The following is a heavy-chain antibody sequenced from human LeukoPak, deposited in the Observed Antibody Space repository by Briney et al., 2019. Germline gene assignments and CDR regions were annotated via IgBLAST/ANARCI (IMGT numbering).Heavy chain of an antibody. J-gene: IGHJ4*02. V-gene: IGHV4-61*02. D-gene: IGHD6-13*01. CDR1: GGSISSGSYY. CDR3: ARGYSSSWPYFDY. Sequence: SETLSLTCTVSGGSISSGSYYWSWIRQPAGKGLEWIGRIYTNGNTNYNPSLKSRVTISVDTSKNQFSLKLSSVTAADTAVYYCARGYSSSWPYFDYWGQGTLVTVSS. CDR2: IYTNGNT.